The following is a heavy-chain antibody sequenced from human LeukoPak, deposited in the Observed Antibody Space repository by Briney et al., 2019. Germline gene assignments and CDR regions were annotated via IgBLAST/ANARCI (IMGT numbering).Heavy chain of an antibody. CDR1: GFTVSDIY. CDR2: IYSGGTT. CDR3: ARGSVGAAGRLDY. D-gene: IGHD6-13*01. J-gene: IGHJ4*02. Sequence: GGSLRLSCAASGFTVSDIYMNWVRQAPGKGLEWVSVIYSGGTTFYAESVKGRFTISRDNSQNTVYLQLNGLRVEDAAIYYCARGSVGAAGRLDYWGQGTLVTVSS. V-gene: IGHV3-66*01.